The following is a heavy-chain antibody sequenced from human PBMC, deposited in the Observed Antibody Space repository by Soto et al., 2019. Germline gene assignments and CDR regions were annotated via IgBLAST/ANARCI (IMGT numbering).Heavy chain of an antibody. CDR2: ITSHSSTI. Sequence: EVQLVESGGGLVQPGGSLRLSCAASGFTFSSYSINWVRQAPGKGLEWFSYITSHSSTISYADSVKGRFTVSRDNAKNSLYLQMTSLRDEDTAVYYCARVGRGVYGMDVWGQGTSVTVSS. V-gene: IGHV3-48*02. D-gene: IGHD2-8*01. CDR1: GFTFSSYS. CDR3: ARVGRGVYGMDV. J-gene: IGHJ6*02.